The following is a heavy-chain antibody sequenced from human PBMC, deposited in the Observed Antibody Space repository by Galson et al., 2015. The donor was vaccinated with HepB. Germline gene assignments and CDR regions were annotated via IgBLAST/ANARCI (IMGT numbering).Heavy chain of an antibody. CDR1: GFTFSSYS. J-gene: IGHJ4*02. D-gene: IGHD2-15*01. CDR3: ARLYCDGGRCYLVYFDY. CDR2: ISGSNDHI. Sequence: SLRLSCAASGFTFSSYSMNWVRQAPGKGLEWVSSISGSNDHIYYADSVKGRFTISRDNAKNSLYLQMNSLRAEDTAVYYCARLYCDGGRCYLVYFDYWGQGALVTVSS. V-gene: IGHV3-21*01.